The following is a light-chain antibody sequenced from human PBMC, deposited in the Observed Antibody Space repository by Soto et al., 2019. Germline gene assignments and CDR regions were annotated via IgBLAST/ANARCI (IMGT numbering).Light chain of an antibody. Sequence: EIVLTQSPATLSVSPVERCTLFCRASQGISSLLAWYQQKPGQAPRLLIYAASTRAAGIPARFSGSGSGTDFTLTISSLQSEDFAIYYCQQYYDWPITFGQGTRLEIK. J-gene: IGKJ5*01. V-gene: IGKV3-15*01. CDR3: QQYYDWPIT. CDR2: AAS. CDR1: QGISSL.